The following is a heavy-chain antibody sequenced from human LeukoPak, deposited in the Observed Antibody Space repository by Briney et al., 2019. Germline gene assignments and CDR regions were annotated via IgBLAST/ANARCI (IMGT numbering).Heavy chain of an antibody. V-gene: IGHV3-23*01. J-gene: IGHJ4*02. D-gene: IGHD1-1*01. CDR2: LSDSGTST. Sequence: PGGSLRLSCAASGFTFSSYAMSWVRQAPGKGLEWVSVLSDSGTSTYYADSMKRRFTISRDNSKNTLYLQMNSLRAGDTAIYYCARSYAPALYFTNWYPAYWGQGTLVTVSS. CDR1: GFTFSSYA. CDR3: ARSYAPALYFTNWYPAY.